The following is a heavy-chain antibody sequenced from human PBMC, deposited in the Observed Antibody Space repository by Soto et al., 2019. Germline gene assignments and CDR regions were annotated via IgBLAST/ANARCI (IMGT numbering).Heavy chain of an antibody. D-gene: IGHD6-13*01. CDR2: ITHSGRT. J-gene: IGHJ4*02. Sequence: QVQLQQWGAGLLKPSETLSLTCAVYGGSFSGYYWSWIRQPPGKGLEWIGEITHSGRTNYNPSLKSRVTISKVTSKNQVSLKLSSVTAADTAVYYCARLYGSRGPFDYWGQGTLVTVSS. V-gene: IGHV4-34*01. CDR3: ARLYGSRGPFDY. CDR1: GGSFSGYY.